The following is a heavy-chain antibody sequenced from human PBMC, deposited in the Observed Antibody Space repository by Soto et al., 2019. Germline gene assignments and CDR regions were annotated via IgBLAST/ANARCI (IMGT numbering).Heavy chain of an antibody. CDR2: IKIKTDGGTT. D-gene: IGHD3-22*01. V-gene: IGHV3-15*01. J-gene: IGHJ6*02. CDR1: GFTFSNAW. CDR3: TTGFIDIHYYDSSGYSTEYGMDV. Sequence: PGGSLRLSCAASGFTFSNAWMSWVRQAPGKGLEWVGRIKIKTDGGTTDYAAPVKGRFTISRDDSKNTLYLQMNSLKTEDTAVYYCTTGFIDIHYYDSSGYSTEYGMDVWGQGTTVTVSS.